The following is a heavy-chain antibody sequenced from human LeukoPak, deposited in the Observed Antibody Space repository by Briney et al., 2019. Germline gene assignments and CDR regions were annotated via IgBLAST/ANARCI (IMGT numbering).Heavy chain of an antibody. V-gene: IGHV3-30*02. Sequence: GGSLRLSCAASGFTFSSYGMHWVRQAPGKGLEWVAFIRYDGSNKYYADSVKGRFTISRDNSKNTLYLQMNSLRAEDTAVYYCANTRDKFVDTAIAGYWGQGTLVTVSS. D-gene: IGHD5-18*01. CDR1: GFTFSSYG. CDR2: IRYDGSNK. J-gene: IGHJ4*02. CDR3: ANTRDKFVDTAIAGY.